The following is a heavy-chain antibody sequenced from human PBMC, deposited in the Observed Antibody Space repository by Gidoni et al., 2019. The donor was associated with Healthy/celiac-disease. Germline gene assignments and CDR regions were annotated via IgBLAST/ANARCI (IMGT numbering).Heavy chain of an antibody. CDR2: ISGSGGST. CDR1: GFTFSSYA. J-gene: IGHJ4*02. CDR3: AKDYGVSYYFDY. V-gene: IGHV3-23*01. D-gene: IGHD2-8*01. Sequence: EVQLLESGGGLVQPGGSLRLSCAAPGFTFSSYAMSWVRQAPGKGLEWVSAISGSGGSTYYADSVKGRFTISRDNSKNTLYLQMNSLRAEDTAVYYCAKDYGVSYYFDYWGQGTLVTVSS.